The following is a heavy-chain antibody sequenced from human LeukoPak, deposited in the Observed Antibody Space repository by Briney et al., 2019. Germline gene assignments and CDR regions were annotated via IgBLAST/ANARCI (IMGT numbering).Heavy chain of an antibody. CDR3: AKDEAYCGGDCYLYASDI. CDR1: GFTFSSYA. D-gene: IGHD2-21*02. CDR2: ISGSGGNT. Sequence: PGGSLRLSCAASGFTFSSYAMSWVRQAPGKGLEWVSAISGSGGNTYFADSVKGRFTISRDNSKNTLYLQMNSLRAEDTAVFYCAKDEAYCGGDCYLYASDIWGQGTMVTVSA. J-gene: IGHJ3*02. V-gene: IGHV3-23*01.